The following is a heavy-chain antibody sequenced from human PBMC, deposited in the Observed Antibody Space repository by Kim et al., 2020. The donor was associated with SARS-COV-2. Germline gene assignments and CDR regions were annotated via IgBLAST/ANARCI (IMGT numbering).Heavy chain of an antibody. CDR1: GYSFTSYW. J-gene: IGHJ6*02. Sequence: GESLKISCKGSGYSFTSYWIGWVRQMPGKGLEWMGIIYPGDSDTRYSPSFQGQVTISADKSISTAYLQWSSLKASDTAMYYCARLLPAIPPLYYYYGMDVWGQGTTVTVSS. D-gene: IGHD2-2*01. V-gene: IGHV5-51*01. CDR2: IYPGDSDT. CDR3: ARLLPAIPPLYYYYGMDV.